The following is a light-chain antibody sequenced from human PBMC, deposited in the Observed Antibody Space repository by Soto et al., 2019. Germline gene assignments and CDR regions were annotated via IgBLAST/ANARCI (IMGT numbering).Light chain of an antibody. J-gene: IGKJ1*01. CDR3: QESDGSPRT. V-gene: IGKV3-20*01. Sequence: EIVLTQSPGTLSLSPGERATLSCRASQSISSSYLAWYQQKPGQAPRLLIYGASSRATGIPDRFSGSGSGTDFALTISRLEPEDFAVYYCQESDGSPRTVGQGTKVDSK. CDR2: GAS. CDR1: QSISSSY.